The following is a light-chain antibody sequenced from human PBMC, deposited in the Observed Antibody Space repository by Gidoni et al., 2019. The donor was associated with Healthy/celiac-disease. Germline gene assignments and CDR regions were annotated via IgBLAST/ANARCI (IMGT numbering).Light chain of an antibody. CDR2: LGS. Sequence: DIVMTQSPLSLPVTPGEPASISCRSSQSLLHSNGYNYLDWYLQKPGQSPQLLIYLGSNRASGVPDRFSGSGSGTDFTLKISRGEAEDVGVYYCMQALQTRTCGQXTKVEIK. J-gene: IGKJ1*01. V-gene: IGKV2-28*01. CDR1: QSLLHSNGYNY. CDR3: MQALQTRT.